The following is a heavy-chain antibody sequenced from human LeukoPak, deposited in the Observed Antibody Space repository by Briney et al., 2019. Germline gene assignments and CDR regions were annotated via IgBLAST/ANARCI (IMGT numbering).Heavy chain of an antibody. V-gene: IGHV3-64D*09. D-gene: IGHD6-13*01. CDR1: GFTFSSYT. CDR2: ISSNGGST. J-gene: IGHJ4*02. CDR3: VPIAATGTPFPRFDH. Sequence: GGSLRLSCSASGFTFSSYTMHWVRQAPGKGLEYVSAISSNGGSTYYADSVKGRLTISRDNSKNTLHLQMSSLTAEDTAVYYCVPIAATGTPFPRFDHWGQGTLVTVSS.